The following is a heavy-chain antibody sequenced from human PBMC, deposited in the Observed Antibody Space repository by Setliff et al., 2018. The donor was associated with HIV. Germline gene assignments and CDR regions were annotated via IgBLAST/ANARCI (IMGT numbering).Heavy chain of an antibody. CDR3: ARDQTGVAAAAFGGGSAWSDEGFDI. J-gene: IGHJ3*02. D-gene: IGHD6-13*01. V-gene: IGHV1-69*13. CDR1: GGTLSNYV. Sequence: ASVKVSCKTSGGTLSNYVITWVRQAPGQGLEWMGMIIPMYNIPAYAQKFQGRVTFTADESTSTAYMELSSLSSEDTAVYYCARDQTGVAAAAFGGGSAWSDEGFDIWGQGTMITVSS. CDR2: IIPMYNIP.